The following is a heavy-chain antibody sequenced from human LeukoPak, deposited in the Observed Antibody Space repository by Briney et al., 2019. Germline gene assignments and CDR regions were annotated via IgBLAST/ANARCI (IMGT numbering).Heavy chain of an antibody. J-gene: IGHJ4*02. CDR1: GGSISSGDFY. V-gene: IGHV4-30-4*08. CDR2: IYYSGST. D-gene: IGHD6-13*01. CDR3: AGAGSTWPGRIDY. Sequence: PSETLSLTCIVSGGSISSGDFYWSWIRQPPGGGLEWIGYIYYSGSTYYNPSLKSRVTISVDTSKNQFSLNLSSVTAADTAVYYCAGAGSTWPGRIDYWGQGTLVTVSS.